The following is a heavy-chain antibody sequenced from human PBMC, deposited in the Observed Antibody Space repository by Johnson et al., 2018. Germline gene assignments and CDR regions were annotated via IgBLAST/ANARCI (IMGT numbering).Heavy chain of an antibody. J-gene: IGHJ2*01. CDR2: INPSGGST. Sequence: QVQLVQSGAEVKKPGASVKVSCKASGYIFTRYYIHWVRQAPGQGLEWMGIINPSGGSTSYAQKFQGRGLMTRDTSTSTVYMELSSLRSEDTAVYYCARDGSLSGTYYWYFDLWGRGTLVTVSS. CDR1: GYIFTRYY. D-gene: IGHD1-26*01. CDR3: ARDGSLSGTYYWYFDL. V-gene: IGHV1-46*01.